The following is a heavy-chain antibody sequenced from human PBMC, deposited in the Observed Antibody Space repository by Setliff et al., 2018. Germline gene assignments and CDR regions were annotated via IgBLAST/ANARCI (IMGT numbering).Heavy chain of an antibody. J-gene: IGHJ6*03. CDR3: ARSTETFSGEDFYFFYYMDV. CDR2: ISGSGGST. Sequence: PGGSLRLSCAASGFTFSDYYMTWIRQAPGKGLEWVSAISGSGGSTYYADSVKGRFTISRDSSRNTLYLQMSSLRPEDTALYYCARSTETFSGEDFYFFYYMDVWGKGTTVTVSS. D-gene: IGHD4-4*01. CDR1: GFTFSDYY. V-gene: IGHV3-23*01.